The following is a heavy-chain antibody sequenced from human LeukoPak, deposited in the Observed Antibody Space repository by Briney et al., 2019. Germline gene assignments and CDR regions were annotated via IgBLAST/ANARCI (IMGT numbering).Heavy chain of an antibody. CDR3: TRDRASTWVPFGISHPYYSMDV. CDR2: ISWNNNYI. J-gene: IGHJ6*03. CDR1: GFTFHDHA. V-gene: IGHV3-9*01. D-gene: IGHD6-13*01. Sequence: GGSLRLSCAASGFTFHDHAMHWVRQAPGKGLEWVSGISWNNNYIGYADSVKGRFTISRDDAANSLFLQMNDLRPEDTAFYYRTRDRASTWVPFGISHPYYSMDVWGKGNTVNGSS.